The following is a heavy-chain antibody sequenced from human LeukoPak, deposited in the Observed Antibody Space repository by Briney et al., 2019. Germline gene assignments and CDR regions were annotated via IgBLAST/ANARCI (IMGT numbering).Heavy chain of an antibody. D-gene: IGHD6-13*01. V-gene: IGHV3-48*01. Sequence: GGSLRLSCAASGFTFSSYTINWVRQAPGKGLEWVSCISDSSTAINYADSVKGRFTISRDNAKNSLYLQMNSLRAEDTAVYYCARVASSSWYAWYYFDYWGQGTLVTVSS. CDR1: GFTFSSYT. CDR2: ISDSSTAI. J-gene: IGHJ4*02. CDR3: ARVASSSWYAWYYFDY.